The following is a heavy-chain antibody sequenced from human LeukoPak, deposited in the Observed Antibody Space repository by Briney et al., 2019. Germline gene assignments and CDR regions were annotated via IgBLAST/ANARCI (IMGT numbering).Heavy chain of an antibody. CDR3: ARHYDSSGYWYCFDY. J-gene: IGHJ4*02. CDR1: GGSISSYY. CDR2: IYYSGST. V-gene: IGHV4-59*08. D-gene: IGHD3-22*01. Sequence: SETLSLTCTVSGGSISSYYWSWIRQPPGKGLEWIGCIYYSGSTNYNPSLKSRVTISVDATKNQFSLRLSSVTAADTAVYYCARHYDSSGYWYCFDYWGQGTLVTVSS.